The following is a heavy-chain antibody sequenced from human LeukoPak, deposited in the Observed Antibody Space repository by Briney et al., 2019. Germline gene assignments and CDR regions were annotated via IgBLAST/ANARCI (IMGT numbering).Heavy chain of an antibody. Sequence: PSETLSLTCTVSGGSISSYYWSWIRQPPGKGLEWIGYISYSGSTNYNPSLKSRVTMSVDTSKNQFSLKLSSVTAADTAVYYCARDSRSIRDAFDIWGQGTMVTVSS. V-gene: IGHV4-59*12. CDR2: ISYSGST. CDR3: ARDSRSIRDAFDI. D-gene: IGHD2-2*01. J-gene: IGHJ3*02. CDR1: GGSISSYY.